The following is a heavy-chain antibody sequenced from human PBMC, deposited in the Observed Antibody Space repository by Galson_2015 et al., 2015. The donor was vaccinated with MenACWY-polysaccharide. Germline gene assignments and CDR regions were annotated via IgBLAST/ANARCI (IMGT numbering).Heavy chain of an antibody. J-gene: IGHJ4*02. CDR3: ARIIARKYTFADS. V-gene: IGHV1-8*01. CDR2: MNPNSGNT. Sequence: SVKVSCQASGYKFTSYDINWVRPATGQGLEWMGWMNPNSGNTGYAQKFQGRVTLTSNSAMTTAYMELSSLRSEDTAVYYCARIIARKYTFADSWGQGTLVTVSS. CDR1: GYKFTSYD. D-gene: IGHD2-21*01.